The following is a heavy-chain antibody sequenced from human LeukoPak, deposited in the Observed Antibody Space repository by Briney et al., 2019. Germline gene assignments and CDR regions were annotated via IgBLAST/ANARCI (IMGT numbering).Heavy chain of an antibody. Sequence: GGSLRLSCAASGFTFSSYGMHWVRQAPGKGLEWVAFIRYDGSNKYYADSVKGRFTISRDNSKNTLYLQMNSLRAEDTAVYYCAKRRGGLWFGELSSVLRYMDVWGKGTTVTISS. J-gene: IGHJ6*03. CDR2: IRYDGSNK. CDR1: GFTFSSYG. CDR3: AKRRGGLWFGELSSVLRYMDV. V-gene: IGHV3-30*02. D-gene: IGHD3-10*01.